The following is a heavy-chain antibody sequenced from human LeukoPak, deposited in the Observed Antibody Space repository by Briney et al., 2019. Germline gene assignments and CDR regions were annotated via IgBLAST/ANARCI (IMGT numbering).Heavy chain of an antibody. D-gene: IGHD3-16*02. CDR3: AKGENVWGSYRSALDY. CDR1: GFTFSSYA. CDR2: ISGSGGST. V-gene: IGHV3-23*01. Sequence: GGSLRLSCAASGFTFSSYAMSWVRQAPGKGLEWVSAISGSGGSTYYADSVKGRFTISRDNSKNTLYLQMNSLRAEDTAVYYCAKGENVWGSYRSALDYWGQGTLVTVSS. J-gene: IGHJ4*02.